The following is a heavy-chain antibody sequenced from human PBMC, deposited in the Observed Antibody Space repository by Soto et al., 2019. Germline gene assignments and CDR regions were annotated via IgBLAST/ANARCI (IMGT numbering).Heavy chain of an antibody. Sequence: LIPSCAAPGFTFSKYDMHWVLQAPGKGLEWGAVTSFDGSKKYYTASVKGRFTISRDNSNNTLYVEMNSLRVEDTAVYYCAREGGVPAAIGHYYCGLHVWCQGSTVTVSS. V-gene: IGHV3-30-3*01. J-gene: IGHJ6*02. CDR1: GFTFSKYD. CDR2: TSFDGSKK. CDR3: AREGGVPAAIGHYYCGLHV. D-gene: IGHD2-2*02.